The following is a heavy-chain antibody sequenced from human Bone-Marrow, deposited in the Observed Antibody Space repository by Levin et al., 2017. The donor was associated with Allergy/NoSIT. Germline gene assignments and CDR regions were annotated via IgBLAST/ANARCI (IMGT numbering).Heavy chain of an antibody. Sequence: PGGSLRLSCVTSGFSLRTYGVHWVRQAPGKGLDWVAIIWYDGKYQYYADSVKGRFTISRDSSQNTVYLEMNSLRAEDTAVYYCARDLNSGYAHSGAFDYWGQGTLVTVSS. V-gene: IGHV3-33*01. J-gene: IGHJ4*02. CDR3: ARDLNSGYAHSGAFDY. D-gene: IGHD5-12*01. CDR2: IWYDGKYQ. CDR1: GFSLRTYG.